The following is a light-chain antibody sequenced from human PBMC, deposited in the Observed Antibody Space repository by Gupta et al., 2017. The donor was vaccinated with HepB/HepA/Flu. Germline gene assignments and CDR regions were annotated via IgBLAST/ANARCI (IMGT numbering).Light chain of an antibody. CDR2: DAS. CDR3: QQRSNRPPLT. CDR1: QSVSNY. V-gene: IGKV3-11*01. J-gene: IGKJ4*01. Sequence: EIVLTLSPATLSLSPGERATLSCRASQSVSNYLAWYQQKPGQAPRLLIYDASDRATGIPARFSGRGSGTDFTRTISSLEPEDSAVYYCQQRSNRPPLTCGGGTKLEIK.